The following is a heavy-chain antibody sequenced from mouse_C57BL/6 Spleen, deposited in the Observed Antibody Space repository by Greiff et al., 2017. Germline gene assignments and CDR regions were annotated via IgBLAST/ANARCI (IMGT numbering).Heavy chain of an antibody. V-gene: IGHV1-72*01. CDR2: IDPNSGGT. D-gene: IGHD2-4*01. CDR1: GYTFTSYW. J-gene: IGHJ1*03. CDR3: ARDEGPYDYDGGDWYFDV. Sequence: QVQLQQPGAELVKPGASVKLSCKASGYTFTSYWMHWVKQRPGRGLEWIGRIDPNSGGTKYNEKFKSKATLTVDKPSSTAYMQLSSLTSEDSAVYYCARDEGPYDYDGGDWYFDVWGTGTTVTVSS.